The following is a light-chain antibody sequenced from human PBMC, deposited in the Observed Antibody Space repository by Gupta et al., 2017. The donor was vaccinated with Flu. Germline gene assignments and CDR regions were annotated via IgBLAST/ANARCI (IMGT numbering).Light chain of an antibody. Sequence: DIQMTHSPSSLSASVGDSVTITCRASQTISNFLNWYQQKPGKAPNLLICSTSNLQDVVPSRFSGSGSGADFPLTITRLQAEDVVTYYCQQSYSQVTFGGGTKVEIK. CDR1: QTISNF. V-gene: IGKV1-39*01. CDR2: STS. CDR3: QQSYSQVT. J-gene: IGKJ4*01.